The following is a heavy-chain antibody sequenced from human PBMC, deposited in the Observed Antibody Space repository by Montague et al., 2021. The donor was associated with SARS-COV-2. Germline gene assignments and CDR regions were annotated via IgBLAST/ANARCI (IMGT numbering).Heavy chain of an antibody. D-gene: IGHD3-22*01. J-gene: IGHJ4*02. CDR2: INHRGST. Sequence: SETLSLTCAVYDGSFSDYSWTWIRQPPGKGLEWIGEINHRGSTNYNPSLKSRVTISVDTSKNQFSLKMTSVTAADTAVYYCARGRQHINMVVVVVTGGEYYLDFWGQGTLGAVS. CDR3: ARGRQHINMVVVVVTGGEYYLDF. V-gene: IGHV4-34*01. CDR1: DGSFSDYS.